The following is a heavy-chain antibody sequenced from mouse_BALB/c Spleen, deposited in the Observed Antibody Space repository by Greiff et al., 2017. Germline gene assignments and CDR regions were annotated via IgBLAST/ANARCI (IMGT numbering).Heavy chain of an antibody. V-gene: IGHV2-4-1*01. J-gene: IGHJ3*01. CDR2: IWSGGST. D-gene: IGHD1-2*01. CDR1: GFSLTSYG. Sequence: QVQLKESGPGLVQPSQSLSITCTVSGFSLTSYGVHWVRQSPGKGLEWLGVIWSGGSTDYNAAFISRLSISKDNSKSQVFFKMNSLQADDTAIYYCARRATATREAWFAYWGQGTLVTVSA. CDR3: ARRATATREAWFAY.